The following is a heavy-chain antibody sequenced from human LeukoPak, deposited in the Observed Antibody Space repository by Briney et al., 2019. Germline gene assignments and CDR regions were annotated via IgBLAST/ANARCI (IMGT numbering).Heavy chain of an antibody. J-gene: IGHJ5*02. D-gene: IGHD3-3*01. CDR3: ARGRAEWLLFGNRFDP. Sequence: SVKVSCKASGGTFSNYAISWVRQAPGQGLEWMGGIIPIFGTANYAQKFRGRVTITADKSTRTAYMELSSLRSEDTAVYYCARGRAEWLLFGNRFDPWGQGTLVTVSS. V-gene: IGHV1-69*06. CDR2: IIPIFGTA. CDR1: GGTFSNYA.